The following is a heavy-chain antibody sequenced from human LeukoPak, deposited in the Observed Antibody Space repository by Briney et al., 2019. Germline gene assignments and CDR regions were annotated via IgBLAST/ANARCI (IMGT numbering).Heavy chain of an antibody. D-gene: IGHD4-17*01. CDR3: AKDRRYGDLYFDY. CDR1: GYTFTGYY. CDR2: ISYDGSNK. J-gene: IGHJ4*02. Sequence: SCKASGYTFTGYYMHWVRQAPGKGLEWVAVISYDGSNKYYADSVKGRFTISRDNSKNTLYLQMNSLRAEDTAVYYCAKDRRYGDLYFDYWGQGTLVTVSS. V-gene: IGHV3-30*18.